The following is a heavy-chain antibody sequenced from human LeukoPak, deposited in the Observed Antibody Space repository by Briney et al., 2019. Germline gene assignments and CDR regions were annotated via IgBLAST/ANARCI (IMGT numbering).Heavy chain of an antibody. V-gene: IGHV3-30*02. CDR1: GFTFSSYS. Sequence: GGSLRLSCAASGFTFSSYSMNWVRQAPGKGLEWVAFIRYDGSNKYYADSVKGRFTISRDNSKNTLYLQMNSLRAEDTAVYYCAKEIGSSSIVSGGYWGQGTLVTVSS. CDR3: AKEIGSSSIVSGGY. D-gene: IGHD6-6*01. CDR2: IRYDGSNK. J-gene: IGHJ4*02.